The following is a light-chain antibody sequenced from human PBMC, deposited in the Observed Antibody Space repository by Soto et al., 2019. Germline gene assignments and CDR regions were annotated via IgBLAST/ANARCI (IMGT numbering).Light chain of an antibody. CDR2: EVS. CDR1: SSDVGSYNL. CDR3: SSYASSSEV. J-gene: IGLJ1*01. V-gene: IGLV2-23*02. Sequence: QSALTQPASVSGSPGQSITISCTGLSSDVGSYNLVSWYQQHPGKAPKLLIYEVSGRPSGVSTRFSGSKSGNTASLTISGLQAEDEAEYYCSSYASSSEVFGTGTKLTVL.